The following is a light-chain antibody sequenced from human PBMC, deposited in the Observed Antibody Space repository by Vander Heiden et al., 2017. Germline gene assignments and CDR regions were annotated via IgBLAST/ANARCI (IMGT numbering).Light chain of an antibody. CDR2: GKG. CDR3: QSYDSSLSGSV. J-gene: IGLJ1*01. CDR1: SSNIGAGYD. Sequence: QSVLTQPPSLSGAPGQRVTISCTGSSSNIGAGYDVHWYQQLPGTAPTLIIYGKGNRAAGVPDRFSGSKSGTSASLAITGLQTEDEADYYCQSYDSSLSGSVFGTGTKVTVL. V-gene: IGLV1-40*01.